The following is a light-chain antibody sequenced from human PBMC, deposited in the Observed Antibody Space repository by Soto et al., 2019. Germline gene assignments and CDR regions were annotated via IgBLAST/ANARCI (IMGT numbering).Light chain of an antibody. V-gene: IGKV3-15*01. Sequence: ETVMTQSPATLSVSPGERATLSCRASQSFSSSLAWYQQKPGQAPRLLIYAVSTRATGIPARFSGSGSGTEFTLTISNLQSEDFAVYYCQQYNTWPRTFGQGTKVEIK. CDR2: AVS. CDR1: QSFSSS. CDR3: QQYNTWPRT. J-gene: IGKJ1*01.